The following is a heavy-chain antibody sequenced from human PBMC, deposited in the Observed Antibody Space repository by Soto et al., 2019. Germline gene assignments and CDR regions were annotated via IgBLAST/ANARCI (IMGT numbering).Heavy chain of an antibody. J-gene: IGHJ4*02. V-gene: IGHV3-48*01. CDR1: GFTFSSYS. D-gene: IGHD6-19*01. Sequence: EVQLVESGGGSGQPGGSLRLSCAASGFTFSSYSMNWVRQAPGKGLEWVSYISGSSSNIYSADSVKGRFTISRDNARNSLYLQMTSLRAEDTAVYYCARDIVAGSGWYTYDYWGQGTPVTVSS. CDR2: ISGSSSNI. CDR3: ARDIVAGSGWYTYDY.